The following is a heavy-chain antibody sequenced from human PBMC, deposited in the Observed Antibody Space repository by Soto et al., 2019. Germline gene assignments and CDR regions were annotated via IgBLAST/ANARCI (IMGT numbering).Heavy chain of an antibody. CDR1: GGSISSYY. Sequence: SETLSLTCTVSGGSISSYYWSWIRQPPGKGLEWIGYIYYSGSTNYNPSLKSRVTISVDTSKNQFSLKLSSVTAADTAVYYCASSKSHIVVVPAASFAYWGQGTLVTVSS. J-gene: IGHJ4*02. V-gene: IGHV4-59*08. D-gene: IGHD2-2*01. CDR2: IYYSGST. CDR3: ASSKSHIVVVPAASFAY.